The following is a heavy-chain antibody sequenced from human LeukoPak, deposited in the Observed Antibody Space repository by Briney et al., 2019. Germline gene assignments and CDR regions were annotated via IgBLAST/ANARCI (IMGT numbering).Heavy chain of an antibody. D-gene: IGHD2-2*01. J-gene: IGHJ5*02. CDR2: IYYSGST. Sequence: SETLSLTCTVSGGSISSGDYYWSWIRQPPGKGLEWIGYIYYSGSTYYNPSLKSRVTISVDTSKNQFSLKLSSVTAADTAVYYCAREPRTLGYCSSTSCYGNNWFDPWGQGTLVTVSS. CDR3: AREPRTLGYCSSTSCYGNNWFDP. CDR1: GGSISSGDYY. V-gene: IGHV4-30-4*08.